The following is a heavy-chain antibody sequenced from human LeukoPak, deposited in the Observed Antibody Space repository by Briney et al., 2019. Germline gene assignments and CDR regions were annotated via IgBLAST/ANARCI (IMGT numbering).Heavy chain of an antibody. J-gene: IGHJ4*02. CDR3: ARHAGGYYDSRGYDY. CDR1: GFTFSDNY. V-gene: IGHV3-11*04. CDR2: ISNSGSTT. D-gene: IGHD3-22*01. Sequence: SGGSLRLSCPASGFTFSDNYMSWIRQAPGKGLEWVSCISNSGSTTYYADSVKGRFTISRDNAKNSLYLQMNSLRADDTAVYYCARHAGGYYDSRGYDYWGQGALVTVSS.